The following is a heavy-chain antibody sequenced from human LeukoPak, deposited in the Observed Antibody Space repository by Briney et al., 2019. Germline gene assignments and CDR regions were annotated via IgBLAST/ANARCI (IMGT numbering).Heavy chain of an antibody. D-gene: IGHD6-19*01. V-gene: IGHV3-23*01. CDR2: ISGYGGDT. J-gene: IGHJ3*02. Sequence: GGSLRLSCAASGFTFSNFAMSWVRQAPGKGLEWVSSISGYGGDTYYTDSVKGRFTVSRDNSKNTLYLQMNSLRAENTAIYYCAKVASNSGKGGAFDIWGQGTMVTVSS. CDR1: GFTFSNFA. CDR3: AKVASNSGKGGAFDI.